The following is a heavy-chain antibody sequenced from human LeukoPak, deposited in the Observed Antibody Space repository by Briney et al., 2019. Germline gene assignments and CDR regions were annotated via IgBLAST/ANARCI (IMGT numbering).Heavy chain of an antibody. J-gene: IGHJ4*02. Sequence: SVKVSCKASGGTFSSYAISWVRQAPGQGLEWMGGIIPILGTASYAQKFQGRVTITADESTSTAYMELSSLRSEDTAVYYCARDLGSGGVFDYWGQGTLVTVSS. CDR3: ARDLGSGGVFDY. D-gene: IGHD3-10*01. CDR1: GGTFSSYA. V-gene: IGHV1-69*01. CDR2: IIPILGTA.